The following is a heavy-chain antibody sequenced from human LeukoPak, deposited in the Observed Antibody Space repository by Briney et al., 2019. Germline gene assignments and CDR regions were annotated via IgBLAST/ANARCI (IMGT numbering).Heavy chain of an antibody. CDR1: GGSISSYY. D-gene: IGHD2-15*01. CDR2: IYYSGST. Sequence: SETLSLTRTVSGGSISSYYWSWIRQPPGKGLEWIGYIYYSGSTNYNPSLKSRVTISVDTSKNQFSLKLSSVTAADTAVYYCARPNCSGGSCYSGWFDPWGQGTLVTVSS. V-gene: IGHV4-59*01. J-gene: IGHJ5*02. CDR3: ARPNCSGGSCYSGWFDP.